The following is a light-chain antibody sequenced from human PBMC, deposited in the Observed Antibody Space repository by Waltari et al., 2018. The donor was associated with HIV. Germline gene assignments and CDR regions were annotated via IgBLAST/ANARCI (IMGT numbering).Light chain of an antibody. J-gene: IGLJ3*02. CDR3: SSYTSSRTGV. Sequence: QSALTQPASVSGSPGQSITISCTGTSSYVGGYYYLSWYQQHPGEAPKLMIYEVSKRASEVSNLFSVAKSGNTASLTISGLQAEYEADYYCSSYTSSRTGVCGGGTKLTVL. V-gene: IGLV2-14*01. CDR1: SSYVGGYYY. CDR2: EVS.